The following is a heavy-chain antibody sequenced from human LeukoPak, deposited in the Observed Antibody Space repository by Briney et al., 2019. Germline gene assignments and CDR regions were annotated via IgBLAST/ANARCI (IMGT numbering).Heavy chain of an antibody. CDR1: GGSISSNNYY. J-gene: IGHJ4*02. V-gene: IGHV4-39*07. CDR2: IYYSGDS. D-gene: IGHD2-2*01. Sequence: SETLSLTCTVSGGSISSNNYYWGWIRQPPGKGLEWIGTIYYSGDSYYNPSLKSRVTISVDTSKNQFSLKLSSVTAADTAVYYRASLPAATYFDYWGQGTLVTVSS. CDR3: ASLPAATYFDY.